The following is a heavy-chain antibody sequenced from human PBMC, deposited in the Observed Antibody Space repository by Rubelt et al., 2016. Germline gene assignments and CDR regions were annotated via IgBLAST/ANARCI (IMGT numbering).Heavy chain of an antibody. D-gene: IGHD5-18*01. Sequence: QVQLQQWGAGLLKPSETLSLTCAVYGGSFSGYYWSWIRQPPGKGLEWIGSIYYGGATYYNPSLKSRVTISVDRSKNQFSLKLSSVAAADTAVYYCARGRDTPMVYYFDSWGQGTLVTVSS. CDR3: ARGRDTPMVYYFDS. J-gene: IGHJ4*02. CDR2: IYYGGAT. V-gene: IGHV4-34*01. CDR1: GGSFSGYY.